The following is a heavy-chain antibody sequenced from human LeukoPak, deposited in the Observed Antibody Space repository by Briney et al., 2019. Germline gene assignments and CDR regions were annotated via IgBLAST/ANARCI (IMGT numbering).Heavy chain of an antibody. CDR1: GFDFSRYV. CDR2: ISGSGDTT. V-gene: IGHV3-23*01. Sequence: PGGSLRLSCVASGFDFSRYVVNWVPQAPGKGLEWVSCISGSGDTTYYTDSVKGRFTISRDNSENTLYLQMDSLTVGDTAIYYCAKDRGITARPYAFDPWGQGTLVTV. J-gene: IGHJ5*02. D-gene: IGHD6-6*01. CDR3: AKDRGITARPYAFDP.